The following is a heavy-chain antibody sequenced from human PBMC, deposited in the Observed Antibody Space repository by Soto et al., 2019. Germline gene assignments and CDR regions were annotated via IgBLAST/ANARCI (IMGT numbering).Heavy chain of an antibody. V-gene: IGHV5-51*01. J-gene: IGHJ3*02. D-gene: IGHD6-19*01. CDR2: IYPGDSDA. Sequence: GESLKSSCKVSVRTFINHWIAWFRQMPGKGLEWMGIIYPGDSDARYSPSFAGQVTISVDKSITTAYLHWSSLEASDSAVYYCARQGDMAATPADAFDIWGQGTLVTV. CDR3: ARQGDMAATPADAFDI. CDR1: VRTFINHW.